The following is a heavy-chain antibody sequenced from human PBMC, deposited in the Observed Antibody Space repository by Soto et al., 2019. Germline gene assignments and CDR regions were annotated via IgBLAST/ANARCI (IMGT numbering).Heavy chain of an antibody. D-gene: IGHD3-22*01. V-gene: IGHV1-46*01. CDR1: GYTFTSYY. Sequence: ASVKVSCKASGYTFTSYYMHWVRQAPGQGLEWMGIINPSGGSTSYAQKFQGRVTMTRDTSTSTVYMELSSLRSEDTAVYYCARGRGGSHYYDSSVLFDYWGQGTLVTVS. J-gene: IGHJ4*02. CDR2: INPSGGST. CDR3: ARGRGGSHYYDSSVLFDY.